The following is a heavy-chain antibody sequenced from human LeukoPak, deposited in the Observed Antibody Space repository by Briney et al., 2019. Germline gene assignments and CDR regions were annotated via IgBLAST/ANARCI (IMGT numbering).Heavy chain of an antibody. CDR3: ARWGGYDFGPYYYYYMDV. V-gene: IGHV1-46*01. CDR1: GYTFTSYY. CDR2: INPSGGST. J-gene: IGHJ6*03. Sequence: GATVKVSCKASGYTFTSYYMHWVRQAPGQGLEWMGIINPSGGSTSYAQKFQGRVTMTRDMSTSTAYMELSSLRSEDTAVYYCARWGGYDFGPYYYYYMDVWGKGTTVTVSS. D-gene: IGHD5-12*01.